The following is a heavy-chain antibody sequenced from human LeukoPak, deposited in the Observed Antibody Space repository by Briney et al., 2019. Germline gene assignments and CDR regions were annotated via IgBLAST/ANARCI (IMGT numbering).Heavy chain of an antibody. V-gene: IGHV1-2*02. Sequence: ASVKVSCKASGYTFTKYGVYWVRQAPGQGLEWMGWINPNSGGTNYAQKFQGRVTMTRDTSISTAYMELSRLRSDDTAVYYCARKPYYYYYMDVWGKGTTVTVSS. CDR3: ARKPYYYYYMDV. J-gene: IGHJ6*03. CDR1: GYTFTKYG. CDR2: INPNSGGT.